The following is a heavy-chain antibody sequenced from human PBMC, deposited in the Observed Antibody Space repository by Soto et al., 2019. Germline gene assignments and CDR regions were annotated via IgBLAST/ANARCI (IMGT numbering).Heavy chain of an antibody. Sequence: VQLQESGPGLVKPSQTLSLTCTVSSGSISSADYYWGWIRQPPGQGLEWIGYIYDTGSAYYNPSLKSRVTMSVDTSKNQFSLKVTSVTAADTAVYYCASGGSSNWFDPWGQGTLVTVSS. CDR1: SGSISSADYY. CDR2: IYDTGSA. CDR3: ASGGSSNWFDP. D-gene: IGHD1-26*01. V-gene: IGHV4-30-4*01. J-gene: IGHJ5*02.